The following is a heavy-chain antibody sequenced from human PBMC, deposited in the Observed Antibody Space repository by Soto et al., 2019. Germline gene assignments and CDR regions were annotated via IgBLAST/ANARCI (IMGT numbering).Heavy chain of an antibody. CDR3: AKHLGTRSYCYATDV. J-gene: IGHJ6*02. CDR1: EFTFRNFV. Sequence: GGSLRLSCGASEFTFRNFVMHWVRQAPGKGLEWVARISFDGNYAYYADSVKGRFTISRDNSMNTLSLQMKSLRSEDPAVYYCAKHLGTRSYCYATDVWGQGTTVTVSS. D-gene: IGHD2-2*01. CDR2: ISFDGNYA. V-gene: IGHV3-30*18.